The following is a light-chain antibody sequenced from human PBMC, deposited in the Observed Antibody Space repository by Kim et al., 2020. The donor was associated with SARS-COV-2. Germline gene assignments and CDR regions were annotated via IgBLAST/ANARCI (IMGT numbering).Light chain of an antibody. J-gene: IGKJ5*01. CDR3: QQYDSWPPIT. Sequence: PGEEATLFYRASRSVISNLAGYQQKPGQAPRLLISAASTRATGVPARFSGSGCGREVTLTISSLQSEDFAVYYCQQYDSWPPITFGRGTRLEIK. CDR2: AAS. V-gene: IGKV3-15*01. CDR1: RSVISN.